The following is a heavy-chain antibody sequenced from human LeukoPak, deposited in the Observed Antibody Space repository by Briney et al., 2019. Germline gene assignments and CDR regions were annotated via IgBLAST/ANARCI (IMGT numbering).Heavy chain of an antibody. Sequence: PSETLSLTCTVSGGSISSGGYYWSWIRQPPGKGLEWIGEINHSGSTNYNPSLKSRVTISVDTSKNQFSLKLSSVTAADTAVYYCARVGYYYDSSGKGAFDYWGQGTLVTVSS. CDR3: ARVGYYYDSSGKGAFDY. J-gene: IGHJ4*02. D-gene: IGHD3-22*01. CDR1: GGSISSGGYY. V-gene: IGHV4-39*07. CDR2: INHSGST.